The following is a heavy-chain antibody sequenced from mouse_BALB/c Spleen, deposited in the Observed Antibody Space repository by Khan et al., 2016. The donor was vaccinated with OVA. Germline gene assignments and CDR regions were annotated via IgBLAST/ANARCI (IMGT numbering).Heavy chain of an antibody. CDR1: GFTFNTYA. CDR2: IRSKSNNYAT. CDR3: VRHGYFDY. J-gene: IGHJ2*01. V-gene: IGHV10-1*02. D-gene: IGHD1-1*02. Sequence: EVQLVESGGGLVQPKGSLKLSCAASGFTFNTYAMNWVRQAPGKGLEWVARIRSKSNNYATYYADSVKDRFTISRDDSQSMLYLQMNNLKTEVTAMYYCVRHGYFDYWGQGTTLTVSS.